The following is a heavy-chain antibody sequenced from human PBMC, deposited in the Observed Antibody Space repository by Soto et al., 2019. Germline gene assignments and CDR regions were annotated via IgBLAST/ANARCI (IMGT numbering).Heavy chain of an antibody. CDR2: INAGNGNT. CDR1: GYTFTSYA. Sequence: GASVKVSCKASGYTFTSYAMHWVRQAPGQRLEWMGWINAGNGNTKYSQKFQGRVTITRDTSASTAYMELSSLRSEDTAVYYCARQYYDFWSGPPDYYGMDVWGQGTTVTVSS. D-gene: IGHD3-3*01. J-gene: IGHJ6*02. V-gene: IGHV1-3*01. CDR3: ARQYYDFWSGPPDYYGMDV.